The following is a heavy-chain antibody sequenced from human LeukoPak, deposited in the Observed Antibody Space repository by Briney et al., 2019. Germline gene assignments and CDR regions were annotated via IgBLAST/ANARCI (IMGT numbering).Heavy chain of an antibody. CDR3: ARSRIGIAARPNYYYYYMDV. V-gene: IGHV4-59*01. D-gene: IGHD6-6*01. CDR1: GGSISSYY. CDR2: IYYSGST. J-gene: IGHJ6*03. Sequence: SETLSLTCTVSGGSISSYYWSWIRQPPGKGLEWIGYIYYSGSTNYNPSLKSRVTISVDTSKNQFALKLSSVTAADTAVYYCARSRIGIAARPNYYYYYMDVWGKGTTVTVSS.